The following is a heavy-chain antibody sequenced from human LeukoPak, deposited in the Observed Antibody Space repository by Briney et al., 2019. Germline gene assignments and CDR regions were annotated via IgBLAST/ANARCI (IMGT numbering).Heavy chain of an antibody. V-gene: IGHV1-18*04. CDR2: ISAYNGNT. J-gene: IGHJ5*02. Sequence: GASVKVSCKASGYTFTSYGISWVRQAPGQGLEWMGWISAYNGNTNYAQKLQGRVTMTTDTFTSTAYMELRSLRSDDTAVYYCARVDCSSTSCYAAGNWFDPWGQGTLVTVSS. D-gene: IGHD2-2*01. CDR3: ARVDCSSTSCYAAGNWFDP. CDR1: GYTFTSYG.